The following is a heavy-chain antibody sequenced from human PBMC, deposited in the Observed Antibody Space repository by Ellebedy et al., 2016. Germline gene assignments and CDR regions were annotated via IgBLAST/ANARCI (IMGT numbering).Heavy chain of an antibody. Sequence: GESLKISXAASGFTFSSYGMHWVRQAPGKGLEWVAVISYDGSNKYYADSVKGRFTISRDKSKNTLYLQMNSLRAEDTAVYYCARATLTQLLFYYYYYMDVWGKGTTVTVSS. V-gene: IGHV3-30*03. CDR2: ISYDGSNK. J-gene: IGHJ6*03. CDR1: GFTFSSYG. D-gene: IGHD2-2*01. CDR3: ARATLTQLLFYYYYYMDV.